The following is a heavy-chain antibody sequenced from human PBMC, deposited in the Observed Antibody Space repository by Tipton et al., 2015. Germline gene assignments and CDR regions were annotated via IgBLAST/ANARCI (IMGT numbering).Heavy chain of an antibody. D-gene: IGHD4-17*01. J-gene: IGHJ5*02. CDR2: IYYSGST. CDR3: ARFDYGDYLTGFDP. V-gene: IGHV4-59*01. Sequence: LRLSCTVSGGSISSYYWSWIRQPPGKGLEWIGYIYYSGSTNYNPSLKSRVTISVDTSKNQFSLKLSSVTAADTAVYYCARFDYGDYLTGFDPWGQGPLVTVSS. CDR1: GGSISSYY.